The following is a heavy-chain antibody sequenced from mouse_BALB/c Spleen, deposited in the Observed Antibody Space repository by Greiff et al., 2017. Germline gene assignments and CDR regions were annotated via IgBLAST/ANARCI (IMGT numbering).Heavy chain of an antibody. D-gene: IGHD2-2*01. CDR3: AGGYSEAY. CDR2: ISYSGST. V-gene: IGHV3-2*02. Sequence: EVQGVESGPGLVKPSQSLSLTCTVTGYSITSDYAWNWIRQFPGNKLEWMGYISYSGSTSYNPSLKSRISITRDTSKNQFFLQLNSVTTEDTATYDCAGGYSEAYWGQGTLVTVSA. CDR1: GYSITSDYA. J-gene: IGHJ3*01.